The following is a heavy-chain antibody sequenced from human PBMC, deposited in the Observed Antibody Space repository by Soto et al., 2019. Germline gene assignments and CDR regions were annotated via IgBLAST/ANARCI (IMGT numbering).Heavy chain of an antibody. V-gene: IGHV3-11*06. CDR2: ISSSSSYT. D-gene: IGHD3-22*01. Sequence: GGSLRLSCAASGFTFSDYYMSWIRQAPGKGLEWVSYISSSSSYTNYADSVKGRFTISRDNAKNSLYLQMNSLRAEDTAVYYCAREGMIVVVDSWGGEAFDIWGQGTMVTVSS. CDR3: AREGMIVVVDSWGGEAFDI. J-gene: IGHJ3*02. CDR1: GFTFSDYY.